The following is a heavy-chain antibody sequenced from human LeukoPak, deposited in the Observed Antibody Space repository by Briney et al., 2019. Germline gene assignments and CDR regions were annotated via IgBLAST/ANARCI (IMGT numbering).Heavy chain of an antibody. CDR3: ARSYNFDY. CDR1: GGSFSGYY. V-gene: IGHV4-34*01. J-gene: IGHJ4*02. CDR2: INHSGST. D-gene: IGHD1-14*01. Sequence: SETLSLTCAVYGGSFSGYYWSWIRQPPGKGLEWIGEINHSGSTNYNPSLKGRVIISVDTSKNQFSLKLNSVTAADTAVYYCARSYNFDYWGQGTLVTVSS.